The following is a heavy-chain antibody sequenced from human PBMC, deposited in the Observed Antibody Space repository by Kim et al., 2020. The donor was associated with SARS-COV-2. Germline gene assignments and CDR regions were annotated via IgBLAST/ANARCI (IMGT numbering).Heavy chain of an antibody. CDR3: ANYARLDSSGYHHYYYYYM. CDR1: GGTFSSYA. Sequence: SVKVSCKASGGTFSSYAISWVRQAPGQGLEWMGRIIPILGIANYAQKLQGRVTITADKSTSTAYMELSSLRSEDTAVYYCANYARLDSSGYHHYYYYYM. CDR2: IIPILGIA. V-gene: IGHV1-69*04. J-gene: IGHJ6*03. D-gene: IGHD3-22*01.